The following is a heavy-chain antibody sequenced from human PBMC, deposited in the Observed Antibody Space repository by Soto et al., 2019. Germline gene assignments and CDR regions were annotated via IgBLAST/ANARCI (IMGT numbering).Heavy chain of an antibody. CDR1: GVSISYEYYH. CDR2: IYYSGST. J-gene: IGHJ4*02. V-gene: IGHV4-39*01. D-gene: IGHD6-19*01. Sequence: SETLSLTCTVSGVSISYEYYHWGWIRQPPGKGLEWIGSIYYSGSTYYNPSLKSRVTISVDTSKNQFSLKLSSVTAADTAVYYCARHVRLTAGKANFDYWGQGTLVTVSS. CDR3: ARHVRLTAGKANFDY.